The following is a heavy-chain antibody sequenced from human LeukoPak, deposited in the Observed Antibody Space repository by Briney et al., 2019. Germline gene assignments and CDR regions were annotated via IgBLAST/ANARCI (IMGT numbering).Heavy chain of an antibody. CDR1: GGSISSYY. CDR2: IYKSGST. Sequence: SETLSLTCTVSGGSISSYYWSWIRQPPGKGLEWIGYIYKSGSTNYNPSLKSRVTISVDTSKNHFSLKVSSVTAADTAVYYCACSTGWPGFGSWGQGTLVTVSS. D-gene: IGHD6-19*01. CDR3: ACSTGWPGFGS. J-gene: IGHJ4*02. V-gene: IGHV4-59*01.